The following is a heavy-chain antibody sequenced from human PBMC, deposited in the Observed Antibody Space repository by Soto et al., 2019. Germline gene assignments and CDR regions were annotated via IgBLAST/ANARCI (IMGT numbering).Heavy chain of an antibody. J-gene: IGHJ4*02. CDR1: GFTVSSNF. V-gene: IGHV3-53*01. D-gene: IGHD3-9*01. Sequence: EVQLVESGGGLIQPGGSLRLSCVASGFTVSSNFMTWVRQAPGKGLEWVSVIYSGGSTYYADSVKGRFTISRDKSKNPLYLQMNSQRAEDTAVYYCARLDCLLYIFDYWGQGTLVTVSS. CDR3: ARLDCLLYIFDY. CDR2: IYSGGST.